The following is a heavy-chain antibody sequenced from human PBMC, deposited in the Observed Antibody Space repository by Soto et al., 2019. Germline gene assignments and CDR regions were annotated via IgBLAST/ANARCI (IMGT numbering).Heavy chain of an antibody. D-gene: IGHD5-18*01. J-gene: IGHJ3*02. CDR2: IGSDGGNT. V-gene: IGHV3-64*01. CDR1: GFTFSSYA. CDR3: ARGDPYSDTLRNDAFDI. Sequence: EVQLVESGGGLVQPGGSLRLSCAASGFTFSSYAMHWVRQAPVKGLEYVSAIGSDGGNTYYANSVKDRFTISRENSKNTLYIKMGSLRTEDMAVYYCARGDPYSDTLRNDAFDIWGQGTMVTVSS.